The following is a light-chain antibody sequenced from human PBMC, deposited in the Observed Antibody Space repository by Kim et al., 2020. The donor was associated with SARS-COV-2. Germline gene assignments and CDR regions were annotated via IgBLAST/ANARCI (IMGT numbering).Light chain of an antibody. V-gene: IGKV1-5*03. J-gene: IGKJ1*01. CDR1: QSISSW. CDR3: QQYNSSPWT. Sequence: DIQMTQSPSTLSASVGDRVTITCRASQSISSWLAWYQQKPGKAPKLLIYKASSLESGVPSRFSGSGSGTEFTRTISSLQPDDFATYYCQQYNSSPWTFGQGTKVDIK. CDR2: KAS.